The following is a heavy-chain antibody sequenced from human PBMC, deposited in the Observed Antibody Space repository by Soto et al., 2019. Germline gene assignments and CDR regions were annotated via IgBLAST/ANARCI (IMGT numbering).Heavy chain of an antibody. CDR2: ISGSGSSA. D-gene: IGHD3-22*01. CDR1: GFTFSNYA. V-gene: IGHV3-23*01. J-gene: IGHJ5*02. CDR3: AKGRHNADISVYPDAT. Sequence: EVQLLESGGGLVQPGGSLRLSCAASGFTFSNYAMSWVRQAPGKGLEWVSGISGSGSSARHADSVRGRFTISRDKAKNTLFLEMSSLRAEDPAVYYCAKGRHNADISVYPDATWGQGNLVTVSS.